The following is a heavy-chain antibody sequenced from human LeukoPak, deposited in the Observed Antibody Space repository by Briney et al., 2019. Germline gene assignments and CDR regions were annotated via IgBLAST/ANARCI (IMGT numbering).Heavy chain of an antibody. CDR1: GGTFSSYA. Sequence: ASVKVSCKASGGTFSSYAISWVRQAPGQGLEWMGRIIPILGIANYAQKFQGRVTITADKSTSTAYMELSSLRSEDTAVYYCARDPAYYYDSSGYRNWFDPWGQGTLVTVSS. D-gene: IGHD3-22*01. CDR2: IIPILGIA. CDR3: ARDPAYYYDSSGYRNWFDP. V-gene: IGHV1-69*04. J-gene: IGHJ5*02.